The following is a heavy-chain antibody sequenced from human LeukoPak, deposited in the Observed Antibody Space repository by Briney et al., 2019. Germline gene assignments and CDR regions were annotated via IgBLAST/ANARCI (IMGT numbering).Heavy chain of an antibody. V-gene: IGHV3-23*01. D-gene: IGHD2-2*01. CDR1: GFTFSSYA. CDR2: ISGSGGST. CDR3: AKDRSYGVVPAPGRWFDP. J-gene: IGHJ5*02. Sequence: GGSLRLSCAASGFTFSSYAMSWVRQAPGKGPEWVSAISGSGGSTYYADSVKGRFTISRDNSKNTLYLQMNSLRAEDTAVYYCAKDRSYGVVPAPGRWFDPWGQGTLVTVSS.